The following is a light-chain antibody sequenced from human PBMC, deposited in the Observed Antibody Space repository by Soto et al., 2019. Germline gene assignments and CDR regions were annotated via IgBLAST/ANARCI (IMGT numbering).Light chain of an antibody. CDR1: QSVSSSY. CDR3: QQYGSAPYT. CDR2: GAS. V-gene: IGKV3-20*01. J-gene: IGKJ2*01. Sequence: EIVLTQSPGTLSLSPGERATLSCRASQSVSSSYLAWYQQKPSQAPRLLIYGASSRATGIPDRFSGSGSGTDFALTISRLEPEDFAVYYCQQYGSAPYTFGQGTNLEIK.